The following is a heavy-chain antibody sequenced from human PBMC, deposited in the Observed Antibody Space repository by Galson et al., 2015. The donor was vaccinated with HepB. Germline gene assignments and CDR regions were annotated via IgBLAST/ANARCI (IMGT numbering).Heavy chain of an antibody. CDR2: IYHSGST. CDR3: ARASEGYGDTAWYFDL. J-gene: IGHJ2*01. CDR1: GYSISSGYY. Sequence: ETLSLTCTVSGYSISSGYYWGWIRQPPGKGLEWIGSIYHSGSTHYNPSLKSRVTISVDTSKNQFSLKLSSVTAADTAVYYCARASEGYGDTAWYFDLWGRGTLVTVSS. V-gene: IGHV4-38-2*02. D-gene: IGHD4-17*01.